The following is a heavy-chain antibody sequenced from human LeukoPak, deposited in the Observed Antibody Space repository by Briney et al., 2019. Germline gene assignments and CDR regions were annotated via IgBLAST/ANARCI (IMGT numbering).Heavy chain of an antibody. CDR1: GFTFSSYA. CDR3: AKHLLYDTYFDY. CDR2: ISGSGGST. Sequence: SGGSLSLSCAASGFTFSSYAMSWVRQAPGKGLEWVSAISGSGGSTYYADSVKGRFTISRDNSKNTLYLQMNSLRAEDTAVYYCAKHLLYDTYFDYWGQGTLVTVSS. J-gene: IGHJ4*02. D-gene: IGHD3-10*01. V-gene: IGHV3-23*01.